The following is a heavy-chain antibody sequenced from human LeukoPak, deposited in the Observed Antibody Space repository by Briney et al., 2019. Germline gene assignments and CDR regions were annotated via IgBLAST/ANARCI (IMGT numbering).Heavy chain of an antibody. V-gene: IGHV3-30*18. CDR3: AKVRSYDYYYYYYMDV. D-gene: IGHD1-26*01. J-gene: IGHJ6*03. CDR2: TSYDGSNK. CDR1: GFTFSSYG. Sequence: GGSLRLSCAATGFTFSSYGMHWVRQATGKGLEWVTVTSYDGSNKYYADSVKGRFTISRDNSKNTLYLQMNSLRAEDTAVYYCAKVRSYDYYYYYYMDVWGKGTTVTVSS.